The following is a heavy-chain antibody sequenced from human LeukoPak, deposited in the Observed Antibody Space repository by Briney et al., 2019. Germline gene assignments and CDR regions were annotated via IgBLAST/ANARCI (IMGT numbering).Heavy chain of an antibody. CDR1: GFTFSSHG. CDR2: IRGDGGTT. V-gene: IGHV3-23*01. J-gene: IGHJ4*02. Sequence: PGGSLRLSCAASGFTFSSHGMNWVRQAPGKGLEWVSGIRGDGGTTYYADSVKGRFTISRDNSKNTLYLQMNSLRAEDTAVYYCAKDDGWVQSANWGQGTLVTVSS. D-gene: IGHD5-24*01. CDR3: AKDDGWVQSAN.